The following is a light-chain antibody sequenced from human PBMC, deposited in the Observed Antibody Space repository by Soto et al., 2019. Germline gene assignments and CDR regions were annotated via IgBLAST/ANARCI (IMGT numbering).Light chain of an antibody. Sequence: QSALTQPASVSGSPGQSITISCTGTSSDVGSYNLVSWYHLHPGKAPKLMIHEGSKRPSGVSNRFSGYKSGNTASLTISGLQAEDEADYYCCSYAGSSTYVFGTGTKLTVL. CDR2: EGS. CDR3: CSYAGSSTYV. V-gene: IGLV2-23*01. CDR1: SSDVGSYNL. J-gene: IGLJ1*01.